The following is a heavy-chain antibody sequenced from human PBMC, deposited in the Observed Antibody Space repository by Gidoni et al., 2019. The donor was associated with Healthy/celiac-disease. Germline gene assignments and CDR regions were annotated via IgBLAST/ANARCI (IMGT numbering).Heavy chain of an antibody. CDR3: ARDLWFDP. Sequence: EVQLLESGGGLVNPGGSLSLSCAASGFTFSSYSMNWVRQAPGKGLEWVSSISSSSSYIYYEDSVKGRFTISRDNAKNSLYLKMNSLRAEDTAVYYCARDLWFDPWGQGTLVTVSS. J-gene: IGHJ5*02. CDR2: ISSSSSYI. CDR1: GFTFSSYS. V-gene: IGHV3-21*01.